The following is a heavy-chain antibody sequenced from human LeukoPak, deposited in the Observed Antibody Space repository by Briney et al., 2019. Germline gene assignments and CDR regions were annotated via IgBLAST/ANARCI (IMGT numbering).Heavy chain of an antibody. Sequence: SVKVSCKASGGTFSSYAISWVRQAPGQGLEWMGRIIPIFGTANYAQKFQGRVTITTDESTSTAYMELSSLRSEDTAVYYCARGYCSGGSCYSVENWFDPWGQGTLVTVSS. CDR3: ARGYCSGGSCYSVENWFDP. D-gene: IGHD2-15*01. CDR1: GGTFSSYA. V-gene: IGHV1-69*05. CDR2: IIPIFGTA. J-gene: IGHJ5*02.